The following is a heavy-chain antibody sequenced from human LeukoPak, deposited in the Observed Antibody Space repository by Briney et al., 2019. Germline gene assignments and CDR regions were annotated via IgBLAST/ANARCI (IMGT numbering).Heavy chain of an antibody. CDR1: SYSVSSGYY. J-gene: IGHJ4*02. CDR3: ARGMVRGVFVY. Sequence: SETLSLTCSVSSYSVSSGYYWGWIRQPPGKGLEWLGIIYHSGSTYYNPSLKSRVTISVDTSKNQFSLKMSSVTAADTAVYYCARGMVRGVFVYWGQGTLVTVSS. D-gene: IGHD3-10*01. CDR2: IYHSGST. V-gene: IGHV4-38-2*02.